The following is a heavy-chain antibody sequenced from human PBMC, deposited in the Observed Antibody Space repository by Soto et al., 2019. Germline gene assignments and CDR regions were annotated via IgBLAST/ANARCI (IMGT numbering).Heavy chain of an antibody. J-gene: IGHJ4*02. V-gene: IGHV1-69*13. CDR1: GGTFSSYA. CDR3: ARHQKLAERLSALDY. Sequence: ASVKVSCKASGGTFSSYAISWVRQAPGQGLEWMGGIIPIFGTANYAQKFQGRVTITADESTSTAYMELSSLRSEDTAMYYCARHQKLAERLSALDYWGQGTSVTVSS. CDR2: IIPIFGTA. D-gene: IGHD1-1*01.